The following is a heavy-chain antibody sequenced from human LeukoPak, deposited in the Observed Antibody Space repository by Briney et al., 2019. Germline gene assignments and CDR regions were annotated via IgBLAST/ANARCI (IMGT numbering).Heavy chain of an antibody. CDR3: AKTSDQLLYSKLDF. CDR1: GSIFSDYG. Sequence: GGSLRLSCAASGSIFSDYGMHWVRQAPGKGLEWVAFIRYDGSYKFYADSVQGRFSISRDNSKNTLFLHMNSLATEDTAVYYCAKTSDQLLYSKLDFWGQGTLVTVSS. J-gene: IGHJ4*02. CDR2: IRYDGSYK. D-gene: IGHD2-2*02. V-gene: IGHV3-30*02.